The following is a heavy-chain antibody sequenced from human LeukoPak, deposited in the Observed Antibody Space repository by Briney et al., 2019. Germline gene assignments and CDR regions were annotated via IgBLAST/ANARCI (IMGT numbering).Heavy chain of an antibody. D-gene: IGHD3-10*02. CDR1: GVSFIDYY. CDR2: IDHSGST. CDR3: ARGCSH. J-gene: IGHJ4*02. V-gene: IGHV4-34*01. Sequence: SETLSLTCAVYGVSFIDYYWSWLRQTPGKGLEWIGEIDHSGSTSYNPSLKSRVNISVDTSQNQFSQKLNSVTAADTAVYYCARGCSHGGQGTLVTVSS.